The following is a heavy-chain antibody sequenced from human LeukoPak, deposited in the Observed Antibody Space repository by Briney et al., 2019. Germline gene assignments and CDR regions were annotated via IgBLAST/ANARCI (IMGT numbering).Heavy chain of an antibody. J-gene: IGHJ6*03. CDR1: GVSISSYY. V-gene: IGHV4-59*01. CDR2: IYYSGST. CDR3: ARDGPVSGSSPYYYYYYMDV. Sequence: SETLSLTCTVSGVSISSYYWSWIRQPPGKGLEWIGYIYYSGSTNYNPSLKSRVTISVDTSKNQFSLKLSSVTAADTAVYYCARDGPVSGSSPYYYYYYMDVWGKGTTVTVSS. D-gene: IGHD1-26*01.